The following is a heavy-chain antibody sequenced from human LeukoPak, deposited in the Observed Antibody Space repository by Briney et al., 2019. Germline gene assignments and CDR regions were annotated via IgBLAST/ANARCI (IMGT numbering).Heavy chain of an antibody. CDR2: IKQDGSEK. Sequence: GSLRLSCAASGFTFSSYWMSWVRQAPGKGLEWVANIKQDGSEKYYVDSVKGRFTISRDNAKNSLYLQMNSLRAEDTAVYYCARELGYYDFWSGYYTPYFDYWGQGTLVTVSS. CDR3: ARELGYYDFWSGYYTPYFDY. D-gene: IGHD3-3*01. J-gene: IGHJ4*02. V-gene: IGHV3-7*01. CDR1: GFTFSSYW.